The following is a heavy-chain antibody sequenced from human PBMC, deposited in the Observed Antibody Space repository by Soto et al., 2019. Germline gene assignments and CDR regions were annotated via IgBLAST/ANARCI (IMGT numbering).Heavy chain of an antibody. V-gene: IGHV3-53*04. CDR3: AGHTVIDLRGAFDI. CDR1: EITVSNNF. D-gene: IGHD3-22*01. J-gene: IGHJ3*02. Sequence: EVQLVESGGGLVQPGGSLRLSCAASEITVSNNFMSWVRQAPGKGLEWVSFMHSAGSTGYAESVKGRFTISRLNSENTLYLQMDSLRTEDTAVYYCAGHTVIDLRGAFDIWGQGTMVTVSS. CDR2: MHSAGST.